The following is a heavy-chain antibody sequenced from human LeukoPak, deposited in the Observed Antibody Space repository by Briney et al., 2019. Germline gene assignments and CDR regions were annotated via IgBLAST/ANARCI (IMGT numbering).Heavy chain of an antibody. J-gene: IGHJ4*02. V-gene: IGHV4-59*08. Sequence: SETLSPTCTVSGGSISSYYWSWIRQPPGKGLEWIGYIYCSGSTNYNPSLKSRVTISVDTSKNQFSLKLSSVTAADTAVYYCARRAAGTEFDYWGQGTLVTVSS. CDR2: IYCSGST. CDR1: GGSISSYY. CDR3: ARRAAGTEFDY. D-gene: IGHD6-13*01.